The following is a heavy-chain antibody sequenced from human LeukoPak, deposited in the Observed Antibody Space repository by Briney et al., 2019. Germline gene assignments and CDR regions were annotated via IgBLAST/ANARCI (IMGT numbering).Heavy chain of an antibody. Sequence: SETLSLTCTVSGGSISSSSYYWGWIRQPPGKGLEWIGSIYYSGSTYYNPSLKSRVTISVDTSKNQFSLKLSSVTAADTAVYYCARVRGSYYGSLALDYWGQGTLVTVSS. CDR2: IYYSGST. V-gene: IGHV4-39*01. J-gene: IGHJ4*02. CDR3: ARVRGSYYGSLALDY. D-gene: IGHD1-26*01. CDR1: GGSISSSSYY.